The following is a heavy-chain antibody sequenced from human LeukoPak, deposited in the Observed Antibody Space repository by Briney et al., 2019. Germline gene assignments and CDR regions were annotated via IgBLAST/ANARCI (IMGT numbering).Heavy chain of an antibody. Sequence: GGSLRLSCAASGFTFSSYSMNWVRQAPGKGLEWVSSISSSSSYIYYADSMKGRFTISRDNAKNSLYLQMNSLRAEDTAVYYCAREEVRGCSSTSCYYYYYMDVWGKGTTVTVSS. J-gene: IGHJ6*03. D-gene: IGHD2-2*01. CDR1: GFTFSSYS. CDR2: ISSSSSYI. V-gene: IGHV3-21*01. CDR3: AREEVRGCSSTSCYYYYYMDV.